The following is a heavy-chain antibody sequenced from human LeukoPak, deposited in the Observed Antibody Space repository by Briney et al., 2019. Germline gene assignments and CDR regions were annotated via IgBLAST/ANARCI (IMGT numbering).Heavy chain of an antibody. V-gene: IGHV3-48*04. J-gene: IGHJ4*02. CDR3: ARARNVVNVHWGFFDY. CDR1: GLTFNTDN. D-gene: IGHD4-23*01. CDR2: IHAISGTI. Sequence: GGSLRLSCAASGLTFNTDNMEWLRQVPGKGLEWVSYIHAISGTIYYADSVKGRFTISRDNARNSLYLKMNSLRTEDTAVYYCARARNVVNVHWGFFDYWGQGALVTVSS.